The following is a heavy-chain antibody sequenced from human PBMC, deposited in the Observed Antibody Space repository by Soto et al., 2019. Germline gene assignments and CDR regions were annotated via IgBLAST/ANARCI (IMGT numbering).Heavy chain of an antibody. CDR3: ASHRTFWPFDY. D-gene: IGHD2-8*01. CDR1: GGSISSRGSMSGRSFY. V-gene: IGHV4-39*01. Sequence: SETLSLTCTVSGGSISSRGSMSGRSFYWGWMRQPPGKGLEWIASISYSDGSFYNSSLKSRLTISVDTSKNQFYLSMRYVTAADTAVYYCASHRTFWPFDYWGQGTVVT. J-gene: IGHJ4*02. CDR2: ISYSDGS.